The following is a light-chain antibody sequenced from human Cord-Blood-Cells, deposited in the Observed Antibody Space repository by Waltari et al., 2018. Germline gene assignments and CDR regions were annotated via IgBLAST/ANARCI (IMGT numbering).Light chain of an antibody. CDR3: QSYDSSLSGWV. V-gene: IGLV1-40*01. CDR2: GNG. CDR1: SSNIGAGYD. J-gene: IGLJ3*02. Sequence: QSVLTQPPSVSGAPGQRVTISCTGSSSNIGAGYDVHWYQQLPGTAPKLLIYGNGHRPSGVPDGFSGSKSGTSASLAITGLQAEEEADYYCQSYDSSLSGWVFGGGTKLTVL.